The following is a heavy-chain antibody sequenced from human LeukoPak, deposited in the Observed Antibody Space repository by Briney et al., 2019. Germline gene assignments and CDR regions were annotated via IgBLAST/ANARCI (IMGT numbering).Heavy chain of an antibody. V-gene: IGHV3-66*01. CDR3: ARGYYDILTGYYYFDY. D-gene: IGHD3-9*01. J-gene: IGHJ4*02. CDR1: GFTVSSNY. CDR2: IYSGGTT. Sequence: SGGSLRLSCAASGFTVSSNYMSWVRQAPGKGLEWVSVIYSGGTTYYADSVKGRFTISRDNSKNTLYLQMNSLRAEDTAVYYCARGYYDILTGYYYFDYWGQGTLVTVSS.